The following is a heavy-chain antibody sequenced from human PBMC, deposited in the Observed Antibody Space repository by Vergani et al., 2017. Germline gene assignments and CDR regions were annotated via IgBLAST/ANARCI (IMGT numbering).Heavy chain of an antibody. CDR3: AKEPHYDSSGLFDY. J-gene: IGHJ4*02. CDR2: ISWNSGSI. D-gene: IGHD3-22*01. Sequence: EVQLVESGGGLVQPGRSLRLSCAASGFTFDDYAMHWVRQAPGKGLEWVSCISWNSGSIGYADSVKGRFTISRDNAKNSLYLQMNSLRAEDTALYYCAKEPHYDSSGLFDYGGQGTLVTVSS. V-gene: IGHV3-9*01. CDR1: GFTFDDYA.